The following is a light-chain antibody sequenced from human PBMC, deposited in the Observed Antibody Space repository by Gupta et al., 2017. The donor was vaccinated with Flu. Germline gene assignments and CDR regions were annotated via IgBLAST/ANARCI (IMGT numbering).Light chain of an antibody. CDR2: AAS. V-gene: IGKV1-6*02. J-gene: IGKJ1*01. CDR3: LQDYNYGWA. CDR1: QHIGNA. Sequence: ATPITQSPSSLSASVGDRVTITCRASQHIGNALGWYQQKPGKAPSLLIYAASNLQTGVPSRFSGSGFGTDFTLTITSLQPEDFATYYCLQDYNYGWAFGQGTKVEI.